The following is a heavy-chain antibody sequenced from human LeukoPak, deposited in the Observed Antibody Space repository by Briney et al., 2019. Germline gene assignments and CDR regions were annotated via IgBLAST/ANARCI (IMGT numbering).Heavy chain of an antibody. CDR1: GGSISSYY. D-gene: IGHD1-20*01. Sequence: SETLSLTCTVSGGSISSYYWSWIRQPAGKGLEWIGRISTSGSTNYNASLRSRVTMSVATSKNQFSLKLSSVTAADTAVYYCARGYNWVSPTRNFYYMDVWGKGTTVTVPS. CDR3: ARGYNWVSPTRNFYYMDV. V-gene: IGHV4-4*07. CDR2: ISTSGST. J-gene: IGHJ6*03.